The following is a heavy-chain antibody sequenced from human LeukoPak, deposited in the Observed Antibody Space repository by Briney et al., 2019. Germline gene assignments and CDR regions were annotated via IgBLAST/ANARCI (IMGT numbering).Heavy chain of an antibody. J-gene: IGHJ4*02. CDR2: VKQDGSAK. D-gene: IGHD1-1*01. CDR3: AGCAGNSCYFDY. Sequence: GGSLRLSCAASGFSFISYWMSWVRQAPGKGLEWVANVKQDGSAKNYVDSVKGRFTISRDNAKNSLYLQLNSLRAEDTAVYYCAGCAGNSCYFDYWGQGTLVIVSS. V-gene: IGHV3-7*01. CDR1: GFSFISYW.